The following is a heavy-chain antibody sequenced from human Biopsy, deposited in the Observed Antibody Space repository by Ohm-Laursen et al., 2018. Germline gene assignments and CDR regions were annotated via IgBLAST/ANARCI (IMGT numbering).Heavy chain of an antibody. J-gene: IGHJ5*01. D-gene: IGHD2-15*01. CDR3: ARAGRYCSGGGCYSWFDS. CDR2: IRDKANSYTT. V-gene: IGHV3-72*01. Sequence: SLRLSCTASGLSFSDNYMDWVRQAPGKGLEWVGRIRDKANSYTTDYAASVKGKFTISRDDSKNSLYLQMNSLKTEDTALYYCARAGRYCSGGGCYSWFDSWGQGTLVTVSS. CDR1: GLSFSDNY.